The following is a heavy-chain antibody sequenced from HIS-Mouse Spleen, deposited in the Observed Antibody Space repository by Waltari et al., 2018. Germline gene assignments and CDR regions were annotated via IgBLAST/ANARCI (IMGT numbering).Heavy chain of an antibody. V-gene: IGHV4-38-2*02. CDR2: IYHSGST. J-gene: IGHJ5*02. Sequence: QVQLQESGPGLVTPSETLSLTCTVAGYSISSGYYWGWIRQPPGKGLEWIGSIYHSGSTYYNPSLKSRVTISVDTSKNQFSLKLSSVTAADTAVYYCARVKTWGQGTLVTVSS. CDR3: ARVKT. CDR1: GYSISSGYY.